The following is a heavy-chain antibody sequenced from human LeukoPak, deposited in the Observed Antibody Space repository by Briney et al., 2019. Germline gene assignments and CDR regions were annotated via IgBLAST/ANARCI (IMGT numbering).Heavy chain of an antibody. D-gene: IGHD3-3*01. CDR2: MNPNSGNT. CDR1: GYTFTNYG. CDR3: ATSQTYYDFWSGYYQGSDFDY. V-gene: IGHV1-8*02. J-gene: IGHJ4*02. Sequence: GASVKVSCKASGYTFTNYGISWVRQAPGQGLEWMGWMNPNSGNTGYAQKFQGRVTMTRNTSISTAYMELSSLRSEDTAVYYCATSQTYYDFWSGYYQGSDFDYWGQGTLVTVSS.